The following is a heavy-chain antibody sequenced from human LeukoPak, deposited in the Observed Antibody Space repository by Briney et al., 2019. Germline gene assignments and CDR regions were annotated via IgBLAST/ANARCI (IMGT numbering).Heavy chain of an antibody. CDR3: VRDAAYSAFNM. V-gene: IGHV3-48*02. Sequence: PGGSLRLSCAASGFAFNTYSMNWVRQAPGKGLQWVSSITTSSTTKYYADSVKGRFTISRDNAKNSLYLQMDSLRDEDTAVYGCVRDAAYSAFNMWGQGTMVTVSS. CDR1: GFAFNTYS. CDR2: ITTSSTTK. D-gene: IGHD4-11*01. J-gene: IGHJ3*02.